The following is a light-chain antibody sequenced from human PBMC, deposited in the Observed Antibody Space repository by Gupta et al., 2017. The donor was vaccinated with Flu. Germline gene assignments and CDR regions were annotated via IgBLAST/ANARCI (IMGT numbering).Light chain of an antibody. J-gene: IGKJ1*01. CDR1: QSVSSSN. CDR2: DAS. Sequence: ERATLSCRASQSVSSSNLAWYQQTPGQAPRLLIYDASTRATGIPDRFSDSGSGTDFTLTISRLEPEDFAMYYCQQYDGSPWTFGQGTKVEIK. CDR3: QQYDGSPWT. V-gene: IGKV3-20*01.